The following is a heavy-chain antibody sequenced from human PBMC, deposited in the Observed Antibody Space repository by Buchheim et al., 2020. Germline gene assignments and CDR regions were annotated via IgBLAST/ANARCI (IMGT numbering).Heavy chain of an antibody. CDR1: GYTFTSYY. J-gene: IGHJ6*02. Sequence: QVQLVQSGAEVKKPGASVKVSCKASGYTFTSYYMHWVRQAPGQGLEWMGIINPSGGSTSYAQKFQGRVTMTRDTSTSTVYMELSSLRSEDTAVHYCARDYSSGWLYGPGYYYYGMDVWGQGTT. D-gene: IGHD6-19*01. V-gene: IGHV1-46*01. CDR2: INPSGGST. CDR3: ARDYSSGWLYGPGYYYYGMDV.